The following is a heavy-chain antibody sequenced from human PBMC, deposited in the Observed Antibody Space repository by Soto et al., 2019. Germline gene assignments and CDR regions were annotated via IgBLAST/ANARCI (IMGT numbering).Heavy chain of an antibody. D-gene: IGHD3-10*01. CDR2: ISAYNGNT. V-gene: IGHV1-18*01. J-gene: IGHJ4*02. CDR3: AVGETPIDY. Sequence: QVQLVQSGAEVKKPGASVKVSCKASGYTFTNVGISWVRQAPGQGLEWMGWISAYNGNTNYAPKFQGRVTMTTDTSTSTANMELRSLISDDTAVYYCAVGETPIDYWGQGTLVTVSS. CDR1: GYTFTNVG.